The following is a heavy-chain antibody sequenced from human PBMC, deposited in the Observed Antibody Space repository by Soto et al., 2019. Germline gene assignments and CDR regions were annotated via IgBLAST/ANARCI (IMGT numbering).Heavy chain of an antibody. D-gene: IGHD3-10*01. J-gene: IGHJ6*02. CDR3: ARDAGLGVNYYYYGMDV. Sequence: GSLRLSCAASGFTFSSYGMHWVRQAPGKGLEWVAVIWYDGSNKYYADSVKGRFTISRDNSKNTLYLQMNSLRAEDTAVYYCARDAGLGVNYYYYGMDVWGQGTTVTVSS. V-gene: IGHV3-33*01. CDR1: GFTFSSYG. CDR2: IWYDGSNK.